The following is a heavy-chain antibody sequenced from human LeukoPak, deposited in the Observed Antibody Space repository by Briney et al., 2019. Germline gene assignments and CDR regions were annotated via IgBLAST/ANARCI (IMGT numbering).Heavy chain of an antibody. CDR1: GFTFSSYA. J-gene: IGHJ4*02. Sequence: GGSLRLSCAASGFTFSSYAMHWVRQAPGKGLEYVSAITSNGGSTYYANSVKGRFTISRDNSKNTLYLQMGSLRAEDMAVYYCARRGAVSGGSDYWGQGTLVTVSS. CDR3: ARRGAVSGGSDY. CDR2: ITSNGGST. V-gene: IGHV3-64*01. D-gene: IGHD3-16*01.